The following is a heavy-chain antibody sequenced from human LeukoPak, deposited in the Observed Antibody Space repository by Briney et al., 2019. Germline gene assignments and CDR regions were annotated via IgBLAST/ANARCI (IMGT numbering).Heavy chain of an antibody. CDR2: ISSSNSYI. CDR3: ARVRSGWYEDY. V-gene: IGHV3-21*01. D-gene: IGHD6-19*01. J-gene: IGHJ4*02. CDR1: GFTFSSYS. Sequence: GGSLRLSCAASGFTFSSYSMNWVRQAPGKGLEWVSYISSSNSYIYYADSVKGRFTISRDNAKNSLYLQMNSLRAEDTAVYYCARVRSGWYEDYWGQGTLVTVSS.